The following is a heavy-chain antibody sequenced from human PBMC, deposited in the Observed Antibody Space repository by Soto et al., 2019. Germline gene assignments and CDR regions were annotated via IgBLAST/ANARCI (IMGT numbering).Heavy chain of an antibody. V-gene: IGHV3-21*01. D-gene: IGHD2-15*01. CDR2: ISSSSSYI. Sequence: EVQLVESGGGLVKPGGSLRLSCAASGFTFSSYSMNWVRQAPGKGLEWVSSISSSSSYIYYADSVKGRFTISRDNAKNSLYLQMNRLRAEDTAVYYCARDRSPCSGGSCYLGIMDYWGQGTLVTVSS. CDR1: GFTFSSYS. CDR3: ARDRSPCSGGSCYLGIMDY. J-gene: IGHJ4*02.